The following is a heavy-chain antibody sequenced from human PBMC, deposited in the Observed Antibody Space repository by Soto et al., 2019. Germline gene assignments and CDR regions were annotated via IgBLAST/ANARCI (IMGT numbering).Heavy chain of an antibody. D-gene: IGHD4-17*01. CDR3: ARVRGIMTTVPFDY. CDR2: INAGNGNT. CDR1: GYTFTSYA. J-gene: IGHJ4*02. V-gene: IGHV1-3*01. Sequence: ASVKVSWKASGYTFTSYAMHWVRQAPGQRLEWMGWINAGNGNTKYSQKFQGRVTITRDTSASTAYMELSSLRSEDTAVYYCARVRGIMTTVPFDYWGQGTLVTVSS.